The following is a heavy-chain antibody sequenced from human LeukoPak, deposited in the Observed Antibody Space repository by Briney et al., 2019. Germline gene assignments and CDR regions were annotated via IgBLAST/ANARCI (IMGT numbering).Heavy chain of an antibody. D-gene: IGHD2-21*02. CDR1: GFTFSSYA. J-gene: IGHJ4*02. CDR3: AKEGGIVVVTAHDY. V-gene: IGHV3-23*01. CDR2: IGGRGAGT. Sequence: GGSLRLSCAASGFTFSSYAMSWVRQAPGKGLEWVSAIGGRGAGTYYADSVKGRFTISRDNSKNTLYLQMNSLRAEDTAVYYCAKEGGIVVVTAHDYWGQGTLVTVSS.